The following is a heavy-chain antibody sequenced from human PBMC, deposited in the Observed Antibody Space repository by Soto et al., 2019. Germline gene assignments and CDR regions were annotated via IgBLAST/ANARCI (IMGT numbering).Heavy chain of an antibody. CDR2: IFYTGAT. Sequence: ETLSLTCSVSGGSISYNSYYWGWIRQPPGKGLEWVGGIFYTGATYYSPSLKDRVTISVDTSKNSFSLNLTSVTAADTAVYFCARLVVVAPVANAWGQGTLVTVSS. V-gene: IGHV4-39*02. CDR3: ARLVVVAPVANA. D-gene: IGHD2-2*01. CDR1: GGSISYNSYY. J-gene: IGHJ5*02.